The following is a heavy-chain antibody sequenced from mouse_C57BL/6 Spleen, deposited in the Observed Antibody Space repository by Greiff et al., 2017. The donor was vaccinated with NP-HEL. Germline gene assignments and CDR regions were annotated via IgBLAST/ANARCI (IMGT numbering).Heavy chain of an antibody. V-gene: IGHV1-82*01. CDR3: ARTGSNRGVSFAY. CDR1: GYAFSSSW. Sequence: VQLQQSGPELVKPGASVKISCKASGYAFSSSWMNWVKQRPGKGLEWIGRIYPGDGDTNYNGKFKGKATLTADKSSSTAYMQLSRLPSEDSAVYFCARTGSNRGVSFAYWGQGTLVTVSA. J-gene: IGHJ3*01. D-gene: IGHD3-2*02. CDR2: IYPGDGDT.